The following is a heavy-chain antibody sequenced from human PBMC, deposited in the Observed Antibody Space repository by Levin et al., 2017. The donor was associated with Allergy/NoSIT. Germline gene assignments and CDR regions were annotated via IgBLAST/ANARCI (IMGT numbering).Heavy chain of an antibody. Sequence: PGGSLRLSCAVSGITFSDYGFHWVRQAPGKGLEWVAISSNDGFNQYYADSVKGRFTVSRDKSKNTLNLQMNTLSPDDPAVYYCAKGGSFDSWGQGTLVTVSS. CDR3: AKGGSFDS. J-gene: IGHJ4*02. V-gene: IGHV3-30*18. CDR2: SSNDGFNQ. D-gene: IGHD3-10*01. CDR1: GITFSDYG.